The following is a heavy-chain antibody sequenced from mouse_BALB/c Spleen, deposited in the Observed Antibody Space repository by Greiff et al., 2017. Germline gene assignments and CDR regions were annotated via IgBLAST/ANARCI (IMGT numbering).Heavy chain of an antibody. V-gene: IGHV5-17*02. J-gene: IGHJ3*01. CDR3: ARSRDFAY. CDR1: GFTFSSFG. CDR2: ISSGSSTI. Sequence: EVKVEESGGGLVQPGGSRKLSCAASGFTFSSFGMHWVRQAPEKGLEWVAYISSGSSTIYYADTVKGRFTISRDNPKNTLFLQMTSLRSEDTAMYYCARSRDFAYWGQGTLVTVSA.